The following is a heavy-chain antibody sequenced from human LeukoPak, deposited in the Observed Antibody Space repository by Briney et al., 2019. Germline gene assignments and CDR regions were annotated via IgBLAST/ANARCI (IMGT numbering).Heavy chain of an antibody. CDR2: INPSGGTT. CDR3: ARAHCSGGACPNWFDP. D-gene: IGHD2-15*01. CDR1: GYTFTSYY. Sequence: ASVKVSCKASGYTFTSYYMHWMRQAPGQGLEWMGIINPSGGTTGYAQKFQGRVTMTRDTSTSTVYMELSSLRSDDTAVYYCARAHCSGGACPNWFDPWGQGTLVTVSS. V-gene: IGHV1-46*01. J-gene: IGHJ5*02.